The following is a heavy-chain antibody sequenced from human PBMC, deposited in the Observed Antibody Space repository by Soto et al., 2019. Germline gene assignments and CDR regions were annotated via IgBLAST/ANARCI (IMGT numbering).Heavy chain of an antibody. D-gene: IGHD3-10*01. Sequence: SETLSLTCSVSGGSMSEYFWSWIRQSPGKVLEWIGYIYYLGSTDYNPSLKSRVTISVDTSKRQFSLRLTSVTAADTAVYYCARDGYDGSGSPYPAYWGPGTQVTVS. J-gene: IGHJ4*02. CDR3: ARDGYDGSGSPYPAY. CDR2: IYYLGST. V-gene: IGHV4-59*01. CDR1: GGSMSEYF.